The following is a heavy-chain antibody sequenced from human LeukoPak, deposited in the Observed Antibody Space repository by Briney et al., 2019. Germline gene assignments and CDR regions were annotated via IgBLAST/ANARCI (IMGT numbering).Heavy chain of an antibody. Sequence: GGSLRLSCAASGFTFSSYAMSWVRQAPGKGLEWVSAISGSGGSTCYADSVEGRFTISRDNSKNTLYLQMNSLRAEDTAVYYCAKGDTAMPRYFDYWGQGTLVTVSS. CDR1: GFTFSSYA. D-gene: IGHD5-18*01. J-gene: IGHJ4*02. CDR3: AKGDTAMPRYFDY. V-gene: IGHV3-23*01. CDR2: ISGSGGST.